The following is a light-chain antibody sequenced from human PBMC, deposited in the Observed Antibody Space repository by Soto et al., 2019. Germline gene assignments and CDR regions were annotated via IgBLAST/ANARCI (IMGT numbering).Light chain of an antibody. CDR2: EVS. CDR3: CSYAGSSTYV. J-gene: IGLJ1*01. V-gene: IGLV2-23*02. Sequence: SLPTQPACVSGSAGQSATISCTGTSSDVGSYNLVSWYQQHPGKAPKLMIYEVSKRPSGVSNRFSGSKSGNTASLTISGLQAEDEADYYCCSYAGSSTYVFGTGTKVTVL. CDR1: SSDVGSYNL.